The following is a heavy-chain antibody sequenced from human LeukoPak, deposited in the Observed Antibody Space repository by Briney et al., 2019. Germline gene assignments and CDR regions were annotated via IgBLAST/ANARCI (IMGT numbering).Heavy chain of an antibody. CDR1: GGTFSSYA. V-gene: IGHV1-69*05. Sequence: SVKVSCKASGGTFSSYAISWVRQAPGQGLEWMGRIIPIFGTANYGQKFQGRVTITTDESTSTAYMELSSLRSEDTAVYYCAREGVVDGLNWFDPWGQGTLVTVSS. J-gene: IGHJ5*02. CDR3: AREGVVDGLNWFDP. CDR2: IIPIFGTA. D-gene: IGHD2-15*01.